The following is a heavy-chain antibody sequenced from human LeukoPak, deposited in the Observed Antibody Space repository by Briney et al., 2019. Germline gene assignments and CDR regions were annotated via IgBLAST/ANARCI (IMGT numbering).Heavy chain of an antibody. V-gene: IGHV2-5*01. J-gene: IGHJ3*02. CDR1: GGSISSYYW. Sequence: TLSLTCTVSGGSISSYYWSWIRQPPGKALEWLALIYWNDDKRYSPSLKSRLTITKDTSKNQVVLTMTNMDPVDTATYYCAHLGRAFDIWGQGTMVTVSS. CDR2: IYWNDDK. D-gene: IGHD3-16*01. CDR3: AHLGRAFDI.